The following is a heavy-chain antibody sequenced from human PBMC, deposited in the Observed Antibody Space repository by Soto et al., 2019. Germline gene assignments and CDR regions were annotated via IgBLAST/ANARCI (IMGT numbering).Heavy chain of an antibody. CDR1: AFTFSNHD. J-gene: IGHJ4*02. CDR3: ASPWALTTMLHYAFDY. V-gene: IGHV3-30-3*01. CDR2: ISYDGSNK. D-gene: IGHD3-10*02. Sequence: GGSLRLTCAASAFTFSNHDMHWVRQAPGKGLEWVAIISYDGSNKYYADSVRGRFTTSRDKSKNKLNIQMDSLRPEYKAVYYCASPWALTTMLHYAFDYWGQGTPVTVSS.